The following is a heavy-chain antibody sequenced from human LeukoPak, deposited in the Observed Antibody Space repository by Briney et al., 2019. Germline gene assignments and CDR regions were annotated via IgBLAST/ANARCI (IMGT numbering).Heavy chain of an antibody. CDR3: ARDEHGDGSDY. CDR1: GGSISSYY. Sequence: SETLSLTCTVSGGSISSYYWSWIRQPPGKGLEWIGYIYYSGSTNYNPSLKSRVTISVDTSKNQFSLKLSSVTAADTAVYYCARDEHGDGSDYWGQGTLVTVSS. D-gene: IGHD4-17*01. CDR2: IYYSGST. J-gene: IGHJ4*02. V-gene: IGHV4-59*01.